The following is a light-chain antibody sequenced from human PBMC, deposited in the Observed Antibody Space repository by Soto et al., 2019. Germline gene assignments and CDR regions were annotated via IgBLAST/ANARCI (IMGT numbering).Light chain of an antibody. Sequence: DIQMTQSPSSLSASVGDRVTITCRARQSISRYLNWYQQKPGKAPKLLIYGASSLHSGVPSRFSGSGSGTDFTLSISSLQPEDFATYNCQQSYSDNRTFGPGTKVDIK. J-gene: IGKJ3*01. CDR1: QSISRY. V-gene: IGKV1-39*01. CDR3: QQSYSDNRT. CDR2: GAS.